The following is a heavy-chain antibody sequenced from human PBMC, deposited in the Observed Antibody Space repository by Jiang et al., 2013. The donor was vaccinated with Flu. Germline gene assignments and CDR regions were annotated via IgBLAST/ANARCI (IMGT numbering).Heavy chain of an antibody. CDR3: ATRYDSAWYLPL. CDR2: IYHLGGS. J-gene: IGHJ4*02. Sequence: TCAVSGGSISTITGGFGSASPRKGLEWIGEIYHLGGSTYTPSLKSRVTMSVDKSKNQFSLSLASVSAADTAVYYCATRYDSAWYLPLWGRGTLVTVSS. D-gene: IGHD6-19*01. V-gene: IGHV4-4*02. CDR1: GGSISTITG.